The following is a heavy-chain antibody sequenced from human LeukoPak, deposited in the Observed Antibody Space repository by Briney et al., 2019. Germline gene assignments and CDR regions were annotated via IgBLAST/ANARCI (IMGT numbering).Heavy chain of an antibody. D-gene: IGHD6-19*01. Sequence: GGSLRLSCAASGFTFSSHSMTWVRQAPGKGLEWVSSISTSSSYIYYADSVKGRFTISRDNAKKSLYLQMNSLRAEDTAVYYCAIVRSGWFYDDWGQGTLVTVSS. CDR1: GFTFSSHS. CDR2: ISTSSSYI. V-gene: IGHV3-21*04. J-gene: IGHJ4*02. CDR3: AIVRSGWFYDD.